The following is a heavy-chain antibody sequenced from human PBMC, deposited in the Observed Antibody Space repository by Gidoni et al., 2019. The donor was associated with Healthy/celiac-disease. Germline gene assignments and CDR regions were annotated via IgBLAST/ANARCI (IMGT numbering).Heavy chain of an antibody. CDR2: IVVGSGNT. V-gene: IGHV1-58*01. Sequence: QMQLVQSGPEVKKPGTSLKVSCKASGFTFTSSAVQWVRQARGQRLEWSGLIVVGSGNTNYAQKFHERVTITRDMSTSTAYMELSSLRSEDTAVYYCAAEHPYDFWSGYSTAGGMDVWGQGTTVTVSS. D-gene: IGHD3-3*01. CDR1: GFTFTSSA. CDR3: AAEHPYDFWSGYSTAGGMDV. J-gene: IGHJ6*02.